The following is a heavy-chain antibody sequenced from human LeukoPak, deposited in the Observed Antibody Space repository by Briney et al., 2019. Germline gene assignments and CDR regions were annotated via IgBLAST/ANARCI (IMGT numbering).Heavy chain of an antibody. Sequence: ASVTPSFKASGYTFTNYDINWVRQASGQGLEWMGWMNPSNGNTGYAQKFQGRVTMTRNTSISTAYMELSSLRSEDTAVYYCARDYCGSGSSRGYWGQGPLVTVSS. CDR2: MNPSNGNT. J-gene: IGHJ4*02. CDR3: ARDYCGSGSSRGY. D-gene: IGHD3-10*01. CDR1: GYTFTNYD. V-gene: IGHV1-8*01.